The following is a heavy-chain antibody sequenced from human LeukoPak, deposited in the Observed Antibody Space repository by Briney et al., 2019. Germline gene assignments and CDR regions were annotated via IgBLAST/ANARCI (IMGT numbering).Heavy chain of an antibody. Sequence: SETLSHTCAVYGGSFSGYYWSWIRQPPGKGLEWIGEINHSGSTNYNPSLKSRVTISVDTSKNQFSLKLSSVTAADTAVYYCASTPKLDIVVVPAAITWFDPWGQGTLVTVSS. CDR3: ASTPKLDIVVVPAAITWFDP. D-gene: IGHD2-2*01. CDR1: GGSFSGYY. CDR2: INHSGST. J-gene: IGHJ5*02. V-gene: IGHV4-34*01.